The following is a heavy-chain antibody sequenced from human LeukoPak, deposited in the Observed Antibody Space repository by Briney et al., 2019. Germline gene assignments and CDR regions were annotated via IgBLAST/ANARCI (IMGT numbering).Heavy chain of an antibody. V-gene: IGHV4-61*02. CDR2: IYTSGST. CDR1: GGSISSGSYY. CDR3: ARAYYDILTGYPNAFDI. D-gene: IGHD3-9*01. J-gene: IGHJ3*02. Sequence: SETLSLTCTVSGGSISSGSYYWSWIRQPAGKGLEWIGRIYTSGSTNYNPSLKSRVTISVDTSKNQFSLKLSSVTAADTAVYYCARAYYDILTGYPNAFDIWGQGTMVTVSS.